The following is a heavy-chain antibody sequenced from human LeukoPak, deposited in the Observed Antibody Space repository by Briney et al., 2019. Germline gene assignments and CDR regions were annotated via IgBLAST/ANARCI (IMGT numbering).Heavy chain of an antibody. D-gene: IGHD6-19*01. J-gene: IGHJ4*02. Sequence: SVNLSCQVSGYTLTVLYMHWVRQAHGEPLEWMGGFDPEDGETIYAQKFQGRVTMTEDTSTDTAYMELSSLRSEDTAVYYCATSPYSSGLDYWGQGTLVTVSS. CDR2: FDPEDGET. CDR1: GYTLTVLY. CDR3: ATSPYSSGLDY. V-gene: IGHV1-24*01.